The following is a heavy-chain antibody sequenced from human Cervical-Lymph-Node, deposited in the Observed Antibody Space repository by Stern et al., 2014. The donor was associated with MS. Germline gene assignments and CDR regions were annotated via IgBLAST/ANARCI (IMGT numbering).Heavy chain of an antibody. J-gene: IGHJ5*02. CDR2: IYYSGRT. D-gene: IGHD2-2*01. CDR1: GGSISSGDYY. Sequence: QVQLQESGPGLVKPSQTLSLTCTVSGGSISSGDYYWSWIRQPPGKGLEWIGYIYYSGRTYYNPSLKSRVTISVDTSKNQFSLKLSSVTAADTAVYYCASANCSSTSCPNWFDPWGQGTLVTVSS. CDR3: ASANCSSTSCPNWFDP. V-gene: IGHV4-30-4*01.